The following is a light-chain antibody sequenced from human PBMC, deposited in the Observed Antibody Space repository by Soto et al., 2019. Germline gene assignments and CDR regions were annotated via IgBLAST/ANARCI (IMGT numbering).Light chain of an antibody. J-gene: IGLJ1*01. CDR3: SAYTDSSNYD. V-gene: IGLV2-14*01. CDR2: QVT. Sequence: SVLTQPASVSGSPGQSITISCTGTSSDLAIYNYVSWYQQQPGKAPKLMIYQVTNRPSGVSNRFSGSRSGNTASLTISGRQVEDGADYSCSAYTDSSNYDFGNGAKVTV. CDR1: SSDLAIYNY.